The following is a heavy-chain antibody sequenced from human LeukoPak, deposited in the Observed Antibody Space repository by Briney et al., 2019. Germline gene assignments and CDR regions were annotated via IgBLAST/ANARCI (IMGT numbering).Heavy chain of an antibody. CDR2: INPSGGST. Sequence: ASVNVSFTASGYTFTSYYMHWVRQAPGQGLEWMGIINPSGGSTSYAQKFQGRVTMTRDTSTSTVYMELSSLRSEDTAVYYCARDTGEAAANPLDYYGSGMPDYWGQGTLVTVSS. CDR1: GYTFTSYY. J-gene: IGHJ4*02. V-gene: IGHV1-46*01. D-gene: IGHD3-10*01. CDR3: ARDTGEAAANPLDYYGSGMPDY.